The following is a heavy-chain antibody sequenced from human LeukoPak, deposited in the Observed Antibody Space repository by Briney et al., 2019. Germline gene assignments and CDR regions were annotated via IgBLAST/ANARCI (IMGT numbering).Heavy chain of an antibody. CDR3: ARGYDILTGYSIRDWYFDL. D-gene: IGHD3-9*01. CDR1: GFTFSNYA. CDR2: ISYDGTNK. Sequence: QPGGSLRLSCAASGFTFSNYAMHWVRQAPGKGLEWVAVISYDGTNKYYRDSVKGRFTISRDNAKNSLYLQMNSLRAEDTAVYYCARGYDILTGYSIRDWYFDLWGRGTLVTVSS. V-gene: IGHV3-30*04. J-gene: IGHJ2*01.